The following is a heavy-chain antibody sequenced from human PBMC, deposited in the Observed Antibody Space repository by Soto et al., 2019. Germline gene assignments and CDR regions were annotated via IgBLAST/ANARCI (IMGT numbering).Heavy chain of an antibody. CDR1: GFSLSTSGVG. J-gene: IGHJ3*02. D-gene: IGHD1-26*01. CDR3: AHRRSYLGGGDAFDI. V-gene: IGHV2-5*02. Sequence: QITLKESGPTLVKPTQTLTLTCTFSGFSLSTSGVGVGWIRQPPGKALEWLALIYWDDDKRYSPSLKSRLTITKDPSKNQVVLTMTNMDPVDTATYYCAHRRSYLGGGDAFDIWGQGTMVTVSS. CDR2: IYWDDDK.